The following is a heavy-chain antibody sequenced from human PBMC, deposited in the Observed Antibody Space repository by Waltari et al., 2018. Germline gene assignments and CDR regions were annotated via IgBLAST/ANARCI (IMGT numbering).Heavy chain of an antibody. Sequence: EVQLLESGGGLVQPGGSLRLSCAASGFTFSSYAMSWVRQAPGKGLEWVSAISGSGGSTYYADSVKGRFTISRDNSKNTLYLQMNSLRAEDTAVYYCAKGGCSSTSCSEGRVYYYYYYMDVWGKGTTVTISS. V-gene: IGHV3-23*01. D-gene: IGHD2-2*01. J-gene: IGHJ6*03. CDR3: AKGGCSSTSCSEGRVYYYYYYMDV. CDR1: GFTFSSYA. CDR2: ISGSGGST.